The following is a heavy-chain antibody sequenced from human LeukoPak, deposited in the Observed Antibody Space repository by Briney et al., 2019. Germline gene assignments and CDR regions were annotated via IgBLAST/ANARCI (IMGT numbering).Heavy chain of an antibody. J-gene: IGHJ4*02. V-gene: IGHV3-49*04. CDR3: TRGGGAFSGFDL. CDR2: IRSKPYGGTT. CDR1: GFTFSDYA. D-gene: IGHD5-12*01. Sequence: GGSLRLSCTASGFTFSDYAMTWVRQAPGKGLEWVGFIRSKPYGGTTEYAASVKGRFIISRDDSKSIAYLQMNSLKTEDTALYFCTRGGGAFSGFDLWGQGTLLTVSS.